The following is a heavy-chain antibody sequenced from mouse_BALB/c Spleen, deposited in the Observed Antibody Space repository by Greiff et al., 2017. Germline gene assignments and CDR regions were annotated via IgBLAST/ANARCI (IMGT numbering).Heavy chain of an antibody. V-gene: IGHV5-17*02. D-gene: IGHD4-1*02. J-gene: IGHJ4*01. CDR3: AINWDYARDY. Sequence: EVKLMESGGGLVQPGGSRKLSCAASGFTFSSFGMHWVRQAPEKGLEWVAYISSGSSTIYYADTVKGRFTISRDNPKNTLFLQMTSLRSEDTAMYYCAINWDYARDYWGQGTSVTVSS. CDR2: ISSGSSTI. CDR1: GFTFSSFG.